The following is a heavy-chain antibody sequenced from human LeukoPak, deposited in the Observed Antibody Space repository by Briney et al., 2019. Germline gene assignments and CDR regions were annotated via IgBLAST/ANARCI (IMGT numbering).Heavy chain of an antibody. V-gene: IGHV3-11*01. Sequence: GGALRLTCAASGFIYRDYYLRGLRQAPGRGREGVSHISSTVTTTYDADSVKGRFTISRDNAKNSLYLQINSLRAEDTAVYYCVRSVYNWNDVDYWGQGTLVTVSS. CDR3: VRSVYNWNDVDY. CDR2: ISSTVTTT. D-gene: IGHD1-20*01. J-gene: IGHJ4*02. CDR1: GFIYRDYY.